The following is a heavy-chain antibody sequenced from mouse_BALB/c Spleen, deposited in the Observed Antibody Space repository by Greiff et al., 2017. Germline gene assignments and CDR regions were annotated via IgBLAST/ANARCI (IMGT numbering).Heavy chain of an antibody. CDR3: ARDSLFYGSSY. CDR1: GFTFTDYY. Sequence: EVQLVESGGGLVQPGGSLRLSCATSGFTFTDYYMSWVRQPPGKALEWLGFIRNKANGYTTEYSASVKGRFTISRDNSQSILYLQMNTLRAEDSATYYCARDSLFYGSSYWGQGTTLTVSS. CDR2: IRNKANGYTT. D-gene: IGHD1-1*01. V-gene: IGHV7-3*02. J-gene: IGHJ2*01.